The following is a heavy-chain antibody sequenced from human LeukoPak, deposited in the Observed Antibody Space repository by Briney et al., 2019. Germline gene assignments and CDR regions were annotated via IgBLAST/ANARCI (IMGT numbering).Heavy chain of an antibody. V-gene: IGHV3-30*18. CDR1: GFTFSSYG. J-gene: IGHJ3*02. CDR2: ISYDGSNK. Sequence: GGSLRLSCAASGFTFSSYGMHRVRQAPGKGLEWVAVISYDGSNKYYADSVRGRFTISRDNSKNTLYLQMNSLRAEDTALYYCAKETTAVAGSDAFDIWGQGTMVTVSS. D-gene: IGHD6-19*01. CDR3: AKETTAVAGSDAFDI.